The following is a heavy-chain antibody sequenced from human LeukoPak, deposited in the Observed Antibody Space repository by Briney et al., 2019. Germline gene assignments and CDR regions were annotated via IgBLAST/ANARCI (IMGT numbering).Heavy chain of an antibody. J-gene: IGHJ4*02. Sequence: GGSLTLSCAASGFTFSSYAVSWVRQAPGKGLEWVSSISGSGRDTYYADTVKGRFTISRDNSKNTLFLQMNSLRAEDTAVYYCAKVSWGELLSDDFDYWGQGTLVTVSS. CDR3: AKVSWGELLSDDFDY. V-gene: IGHV3-23*01. CDR2: ISGSGRDT. CDR1: GFTFSSYA. D-gene: IGHD1-26*01.